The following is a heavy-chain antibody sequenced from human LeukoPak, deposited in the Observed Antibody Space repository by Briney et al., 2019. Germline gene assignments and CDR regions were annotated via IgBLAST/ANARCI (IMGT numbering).Heavy chain of an antibody. D-gene: IGHD3-22*01. V-gene: IGHV4-59*01. CDR3: ARIYYDSGAYYRRAFDI. Sequence: PSETLSLTCTVSGGSISTYYWSWIRQPPGKGLEWIAYIYNSGSTNSNPSLKSRVTISVDMSKNQFSLRLSSVTAADTAVYYCARIYYDSGAYYRRAFDIWGQGTMVSVSS. CDR1: GGSISTYY. CDR2: IYNSGST. J-gene: IGHJ3*02.